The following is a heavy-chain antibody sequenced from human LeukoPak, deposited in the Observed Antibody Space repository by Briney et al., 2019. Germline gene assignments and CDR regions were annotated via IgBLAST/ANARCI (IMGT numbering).Heavy chain of an antibody. D-gene: IGHD3-3*01. CDR1: GYTFTDYY. CDR2: INPNSCDT. V-gene: IGHV1-2*02. CDR3: ARRDFWRGFDY. J-gene: IGHJ4*02. Sequence: ASVKVSCKASGYTFTDYYVHWVRQAPGQGLEWMGLINPNSCDTNYALKLQGRVHMTRDTSINTAYMELSRLKSDDTTLYYCARRDFWRGFDYGAQESLVTVSS.